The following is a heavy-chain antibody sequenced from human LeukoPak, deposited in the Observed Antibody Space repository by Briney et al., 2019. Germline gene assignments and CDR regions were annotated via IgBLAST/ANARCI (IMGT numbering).Heavy chain of an antibody. CDR3: ARDQPHYYDSSGYYDY. CDR2: ISSSSSYI. V-gene: IGHV3-21*04. CDR1: GFTFSSYS. J-gene: IGHJ4*02. Sequence: GSLRLSCAASGFTFSSYSMNWVRQAPGKGLEWVSSISSSSSYIYYADSVKGRFTISRDNSKNTLYLQMNSLRAEDTAVYYCARDQPHYYDSSGYYDYWGQGTLVTVSS. D-gene: IGHD3-22*01.